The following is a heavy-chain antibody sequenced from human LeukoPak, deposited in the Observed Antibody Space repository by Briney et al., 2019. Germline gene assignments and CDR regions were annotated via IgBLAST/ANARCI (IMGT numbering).Heavy chain of an antibody. CDR3: AKSHYDIWAIDY. Sequence: GGSLRLSCAASRFTFSSYGMHWVRQAPGKGLEWVAVISYDGSDKYYADSVKGRFTISRDNSKNTLYLQMNSLRAEDTAVYYCAKSHYDIWAIDYWGQGTLVTVSS. V-gene: IGHV3-30*18. CDR2: ISYDGSDK. CDR1: RFTFSSYG. J-gene: IGHJ4*02. D-gene: IGHD3-9*01.